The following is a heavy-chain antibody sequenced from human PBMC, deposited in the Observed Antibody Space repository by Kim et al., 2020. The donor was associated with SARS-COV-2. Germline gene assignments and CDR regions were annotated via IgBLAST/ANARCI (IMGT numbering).Heavy chain of an antibody. CDR3: TTDSGYGLQGWYFDL. Sequence: GGSLRLSCAASGFTFSNAWMSWVRQAPGKGLEWVGRIKSKTDGGTTDYAAPVKGRFTISRDDSKNTLYLQMNSLKTEDTAVYYCTTDSGYGLQGWYFDLWGRGTLVTVSS. CDR1: GFTFSNAW. CDR2: IKSKTDGGTT. D-gene: IGHD5-18*01. V-gene: IGHV3-15*01. J-gene: IGHJ2*01.